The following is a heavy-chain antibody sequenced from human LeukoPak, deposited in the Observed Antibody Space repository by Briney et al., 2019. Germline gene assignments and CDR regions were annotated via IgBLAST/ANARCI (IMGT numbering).Heavy chain of an antibody. Sequence: GGSLRLSCAASGFTFSSYAMSWVRQAPGKGLEWVSAISGSGGSTYYADSVKGRFTISRDNAKNSLYLQMNSLRAEDTAVYYCARGGLRVAFDIWGQGTTVTVSS. J-gene: IGHJ3*02. D-gene: IGHD5-12*01. CDR3: ARGGLRVAFDI. CDR1: GFTFSSYA. CDR2: ISGSGGST. V-gene: IGHV3-23*01.